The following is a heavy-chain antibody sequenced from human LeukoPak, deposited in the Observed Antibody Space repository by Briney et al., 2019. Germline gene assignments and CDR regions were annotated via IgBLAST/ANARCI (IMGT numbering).Heavy chain of an antibody. D-gene: IGHD6-6*01. Sequence: GASVKVSCKASGYTFTGYYMHWVRQAPGQGLEWMGWINPNSGGTNYAQKFQGRVTMTRNTSISTAYMELSSLRSEDTAVYYCARVGKDDSSSSAYWGQGTLVTVSS. CDR2: INPNSGGT. CDR3: ARVGKDDSSSSAY. J-gene: IGHJ4*02. V-gene: IGHV1-2*02. CDR1: GYTFTGYY.